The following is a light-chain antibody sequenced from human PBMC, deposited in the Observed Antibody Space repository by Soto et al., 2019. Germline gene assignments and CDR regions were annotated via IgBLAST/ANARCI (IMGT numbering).Light chain of an antibody. CDR2: KAS. CDR3: QHYKSYPWT. V-gene: IGKV1-5*03. J-gene: IGKJ1*01. Sequence: DIQMTQSPSSLSASEGDRVHITCRASQSIDSWLAWYQQTPGKAPKFLMYKASNLESGVPSRFRGSGSETEFTLPVSRLQPDDFAIYYCQHYKSYPWTFGQGTKVDI. CDR1: QSIDSW.